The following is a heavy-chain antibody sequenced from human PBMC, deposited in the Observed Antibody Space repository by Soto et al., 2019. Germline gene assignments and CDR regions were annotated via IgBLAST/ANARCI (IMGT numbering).Heavy chain of an antibody. CDR2: IIPIFGTA. D-gene: IGHD3-10*01. J-gene: IGHJ5*02. CDR3: ARDRRFGELKRPTLPDSDP. CDR1: GGTFSGYA. V-gene: IGHV1-69*13. Sequence: SVKVSCKASGGTFSGYAISWVRQAPGQGLEWMGGIIPIFGTANYAQKFQGRVTITADESTSTAYMELSSLRSEDTAVYYCARDRRFGELKRPTLPDSDPWGQGTLVTVSS.